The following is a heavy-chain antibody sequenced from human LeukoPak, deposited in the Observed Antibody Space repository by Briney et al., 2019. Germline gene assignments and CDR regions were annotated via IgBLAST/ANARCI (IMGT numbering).Heavy chain of an antibody. D-gene: IGHD3-10*01. CDR2: IIPIFGTA. Sequence: ASVKVSCKASGYSFTSYDLNWVRQATGQGLEWMGGIIPIFGTANYAQRFQGRVTITADESTSTAYMELSSLRSEDTAVYYCARGGLLWFGELLQDNWFDPWGQGTLVTVSS. CDR3: ARGGLLWFGELLQDNWFDP. J-gene: IGHJ5*02. V-gene: IGHV1-69*13. CDR1: GYSFTSYD.